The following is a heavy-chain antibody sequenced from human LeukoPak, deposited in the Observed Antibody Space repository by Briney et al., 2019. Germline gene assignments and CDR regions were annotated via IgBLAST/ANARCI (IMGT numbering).Heavy chain of an antibody. Sequence: RAGGSLRLSCADSGFTFSSYSMNWVRQAPGKGLEWVSSINSGGSYIYYADSVKGRFTISRDNAKNPLFLHMNSLRAEDTAVYYCARDGGPQKGIDYWGQGTLVTVSS. CDR1: GFTFSSYS. CDR3: ARDGGPQKGIDY. J-gene: IGHJ4*02. V-gene: IGHV3-21*01. D-gene: IGHD6-25*01. CDR2: INSGGSYI.